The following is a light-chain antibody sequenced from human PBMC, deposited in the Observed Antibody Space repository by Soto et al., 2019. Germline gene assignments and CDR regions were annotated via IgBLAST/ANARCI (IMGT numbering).Light chain of an antibody. CDR1: SSDIGGYNY. J-gene: IGLJ2*01. Sequence: QSVLTQPASVSGSPGQSITISCTGTSSDIGGYNYVSWYQQHPGKAPKLMIYDVSNRPSGVSNRFSGSKSGNTASLTISELQAGDEADYYCSSYTSSSPPWGVFGGGTKLTVL. CDR2: DVS. CDR3: SSYTSSSPPWGV. V-gene: IGLV2-14*01.